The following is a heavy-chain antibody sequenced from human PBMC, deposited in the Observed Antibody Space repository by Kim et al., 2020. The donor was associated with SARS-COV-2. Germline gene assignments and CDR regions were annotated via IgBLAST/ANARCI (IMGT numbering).Heavy chain of an antibody. CDR3: ARHNGSGWPDFDY. D-gene: IGHD6-19*01. V-gene: IGHV4-59*08. Sequence: HPPPKSRVTISVETSKNQFSLKLSSVTAADTAVYYCARHNGSGWPDFDYWGQGTLVTVSS. J-gene: IGHJ4*02.